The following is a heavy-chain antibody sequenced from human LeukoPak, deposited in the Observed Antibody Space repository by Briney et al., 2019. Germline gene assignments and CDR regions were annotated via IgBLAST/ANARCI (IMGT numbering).Heavy chain of an antibody. CDR2: VFWNGVDK. Sequence: SLRLSCVASGFIVNDHAMHWVRQTPGKGLGWVAGVFWNGVDKGYADSVKGRFTIFRDNAKNSMYLQMNSLRIEDTALYYCSKDISAGGLDVWGPGTPVTVSS. CDR3: SKDISAGGLDV. J-gene: IGHJ6*02. D-gene: IGHD3-16*02. CDR1: GFIVNDHA. V-gene: IGHV3-9*01.